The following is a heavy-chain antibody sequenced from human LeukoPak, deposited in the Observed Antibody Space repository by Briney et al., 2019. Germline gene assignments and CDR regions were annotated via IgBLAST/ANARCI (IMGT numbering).Heavy chain of an antibody. CDR2: ISAYNGNT. CDR3: ARDRRNYGTSPFDY. V-gene: IGHV1-18*01. Sequence: ASVKVSCKASGYTFTSYGISLVRQAPRQGLEWMGWISAYNGNTNYAQKLQGRVTMTRDTSISTAYMELSRLRSDDTAVYYCARDRRNYGTSPFDYWGQGTLVTVSS. J-gene: IGHJ4*02. CDR1: GYTFTSYG. D-gene: IGHD3-10*01.